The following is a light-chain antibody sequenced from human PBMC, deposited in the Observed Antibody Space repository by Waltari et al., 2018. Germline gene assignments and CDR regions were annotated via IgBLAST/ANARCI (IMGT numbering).Light chain of an antibody. J-gene: IGKJ1*01. CDR3: QQYHTYPWT. CDR1: QGVSTY. Sequence: AIRITQSPASLSASTGDRVTISCRASQGVSTYLAWYQQKPGKAPSLLIYASSTLESGVPSKFSGSGSGTDFTLTISCLQSEDFATYYCQQYHTYPWTFGQGTKVEI. CDR2: ASS. V-gene: IGKV1-8*01.